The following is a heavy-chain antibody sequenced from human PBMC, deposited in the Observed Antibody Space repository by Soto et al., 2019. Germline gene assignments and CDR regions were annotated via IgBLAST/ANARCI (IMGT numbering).Heavy chain of an antibody. J-gene: IGHJ3*02. CDR2: IYYSGST. D-gene: IGHD2-2*01. V-gene: IGHV4-39*01. CDR3: ARSIPTPGYCSSTSCYAPVGAFDI. CDR1: GGSISSSSYY. Sequence: PSETLSLTCTVSGGSISSSSYYWGWIRQPPGKGLEWIGSIYYSGSTYYNPSLKSRVTISVDTSKNQFSLKLSSVTAADTAVYYCARSIPTPGYCSSTSCYAPVGAFDIWGQGTMVTVSS.